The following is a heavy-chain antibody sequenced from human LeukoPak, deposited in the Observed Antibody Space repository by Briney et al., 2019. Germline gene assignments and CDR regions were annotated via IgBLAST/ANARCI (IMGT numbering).Heavy chain of an antibody. CDR1: GLTFSSYA. J-gene: IGHJ4*02. CDR3: AKDRSAARVGATPTYYFDY. V-gene: IGHV3-23*01. D-gene: IGHD1-26*01. CDR2: ISGGGGST. Sequence: GGSLTLASAASGLTFSSYAMNWVRHAPGEGLEWVSGISGGGGSTYYADSVKGRFTISRDNSKNTLYLQKNSLRAEDTAVYYCAKDRSAARVGATPTYYFDYWGQGTLVTVSS.